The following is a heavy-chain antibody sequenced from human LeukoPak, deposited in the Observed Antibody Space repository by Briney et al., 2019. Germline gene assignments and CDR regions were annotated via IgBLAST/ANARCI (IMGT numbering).Heavy chain of an antibody. V-gene: IGHV4-34*01. CDR3: ARTNSGSYYLTYYFDY. CDR1: GGSFSGYY. CDR2: INHSGST. D-gene: IGHD1-26*01. Sequence: SETLSLTCAVYGGSFSGYYWSWIRQPPGKGLEWIGEINHSGSTNYNPSLKSRVTISVDTSKNQFSLKLSSVTAADTAVYYCARTNSGSYYLTYYFDYWGQGTLVTVSS. J-gene: IGHJ4*02.